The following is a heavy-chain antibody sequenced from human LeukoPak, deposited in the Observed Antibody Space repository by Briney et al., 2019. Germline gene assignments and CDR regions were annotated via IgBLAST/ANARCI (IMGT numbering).Heavy chain of an antibody. Sequence: SETLSLTCTVSGGSISSYYWSWIRQPPGKGLEWIGYIYYSGSTNYNPSLKSRVTISVDTSKNQFSLRLRSVSAADTAVYYCARARCSSTSCYVHYGMDVWGQGTTVTVSS. CDR1: GGSISSYY. V-gene: IGHV4-59*01. D-gene: IGHD2-2*01. CDR2: IYYSGST. J-gene: IGHJ6*02. CDR3: ARARCSSTSCYVHYGMDV.